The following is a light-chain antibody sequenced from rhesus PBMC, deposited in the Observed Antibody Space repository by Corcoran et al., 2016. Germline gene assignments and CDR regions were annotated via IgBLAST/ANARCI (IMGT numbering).Light chain of an antibody. CDR2: KTD. CDR3: QHYDSAPYS. Sequence: DIQMTQSPSSLSASVGDRVTITCRASQDISSWLAWYQQKPGNAHKLLIYKTDSLQNGVPSRFSGSGSGTDVTLTISSLQPEDFATYYCQHYDSAPYSFGQGTKVEIK. CDR1: QDISSW. V-gene: IGKV1-21*01. J-gene: IGKJ2*01.